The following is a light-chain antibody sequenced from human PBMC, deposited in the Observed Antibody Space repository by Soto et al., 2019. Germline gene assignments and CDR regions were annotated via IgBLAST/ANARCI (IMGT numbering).Light chain of an antibody. V-gene: IGKV3-20*01. CDR1: QSVSSSY. J-gene: IGKJ4*02. Sequence: EIVLTQSPGTLSLSPGERATLSCRASQSVSSSYLAWYQQKPGQAPRLLIYGASSRATGIPDRFSGSGSGTEFTLTISSLQSEDFAVYYCQQYNDWPWTFGGGTKVDIK. CDR2: GAS. CDR3: QQYNDWPWT.